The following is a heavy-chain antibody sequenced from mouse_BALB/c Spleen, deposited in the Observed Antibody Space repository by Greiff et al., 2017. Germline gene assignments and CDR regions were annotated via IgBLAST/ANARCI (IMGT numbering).Heavy chain of an antibody. CDR1: GFSLTSYG. J-gene: IGHJ4*01. D-gene: IGHD1-2*01. CDR3: ARGGTALYYYAMDY. V-gene: IGHV2-6-2*01. Sequence: VKLQESGPDLVAPSQSLSITCTVSGFSLTSYGVHWVRQPPGKGLEWLVVIWSDGSTTYNSALKSSLSISKDNSKSQVFLKMNSLQTDDTAMYYCARGGTALYYYAMDYWGQGTSVTVSS. CDR2: IWSDGST.